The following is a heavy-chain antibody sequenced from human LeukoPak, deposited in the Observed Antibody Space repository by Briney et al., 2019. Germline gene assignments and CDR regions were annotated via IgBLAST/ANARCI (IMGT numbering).Heavy chain of an antibody. Sequence: PSETPSLTCAVYGGSFSGYYWSWIRQPPGKGLEWIGEIYHSGSTNYNPSLKSRVTISVDTSKNQFSLKLSSVTAADTAVYYCASNSLEPHDAFDIWGQGTMVTVSS. V-gene: IGHV4-34*01. D-gene: IGHD1-1*01. CDR1: GGSFSGYY. CDR2: IYHSGST. CDR3: ASNSLEPHDAFDI. J-gene: IGHJ3*02.